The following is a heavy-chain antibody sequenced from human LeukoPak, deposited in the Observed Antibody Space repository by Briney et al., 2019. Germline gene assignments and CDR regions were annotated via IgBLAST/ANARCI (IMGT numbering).Heavy chain of an antibody. CDR3: ARDKGGNYYPPDY. J-gene: IGHJ4*02. CDR2: INPNTGGT. D-gene: IGHD1-26*01. V-gene: IGHV1-2*02. CDR1: GYIFTAYY. Sequence: ASVKVSCTASGYIFTAYYIHWVRQAPGQGLEWMGWINPNTGGTNYAQNFQGRVTMTRDTSVTTAYMDPSRLTSDDTAVYYCARDKGGNYYPPDYWGQGTLVTVSS.